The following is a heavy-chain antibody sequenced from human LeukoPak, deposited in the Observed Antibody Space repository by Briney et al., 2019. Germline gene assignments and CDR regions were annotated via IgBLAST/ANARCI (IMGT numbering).Heavy chain of an antibody. CDR1: GGSLSSINYH. CDR3: ARHLYSSSTDF. Sequence: PSETLSLTCTVSGGSLSSINYHWGWIRQPPGKGLEWIGNIFYNGRTYYNPSLKSRVTISVDTSNNQFSLKLSSVTAADTVVYYCARHLYSSSTDFWGQGTLVTVSS. D-gene: IGHD6-6*01. J-gene: IGHJ4*02. CDR2: IFYNGRT. V-gene: IGHV4-39*01.